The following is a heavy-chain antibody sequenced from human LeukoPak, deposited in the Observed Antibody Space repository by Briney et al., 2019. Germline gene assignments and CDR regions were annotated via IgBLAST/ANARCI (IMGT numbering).Heavy chain of an antibody. Sequence: GGSLRLSCAASGFTFSNAWMSWVRQAPGKGLEWVGRIKSKTDGGTTDYAAPVKGRFTISRDDSKNTLYLQMNSLKTEDTAVYYCTTGGVQILDAFDIWGQGTMVTVSS. V-gene: IGHV3-15*01. CDR1: GFTFSNAW. D-gene: IGHD3-10*01. CDR3: TTGGVQILDAFDI. CDR2: IKSKTDGGTT. J-gene: IGHJ3*02.